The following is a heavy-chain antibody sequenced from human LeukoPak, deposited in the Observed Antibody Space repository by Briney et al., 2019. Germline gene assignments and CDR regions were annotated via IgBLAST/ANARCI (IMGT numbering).Heavy chain of an antibody. D-gene: IGHD1-26*01. CDR3: ARGLGSGSYYGY. CDR2: INPSGGST. Sequence: ASVKVSCKASGYTCITYYMHWVRQAPGQGLEWMGIINPSGGSTSYAQKFQGRVTVTRDTSTSTVYMELSSLRSEDTAVYYCARGLGSGSYYGYWGQGTLVTVSS. V-gene: IGHV1-46*01. J-gene: IGHJ4*02. CDR1: GYTCITYY.